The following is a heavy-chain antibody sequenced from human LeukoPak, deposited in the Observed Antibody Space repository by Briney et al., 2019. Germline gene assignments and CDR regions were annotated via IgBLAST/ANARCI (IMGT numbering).Heavy chain of an antibody. Sequence: GGSLRLSCAASGFTFSSYGMSWVRQAPGKGLEWVAFIRFDGSNKYYADSVKGRFSISRDNSKNTLYLQMNSLRAEDTAVYYCAKDPVGVVVTGTLDYWGQGTLVTVSS. CDR2: IRFDGSNK. V-gene: IGHV3-30*02. CDR3: AKDPVGVVVTGTLDY. D-gene: IGHD4-23*01. CDR1: GFTFSSYG. J-gene: IGHJ4*02.